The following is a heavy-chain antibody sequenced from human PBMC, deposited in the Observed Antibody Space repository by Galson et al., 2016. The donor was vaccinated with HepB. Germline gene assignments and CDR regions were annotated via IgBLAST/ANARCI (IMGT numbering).Heavy chain of an antibody. V-gene: IGHV1-3*01. D-gene: IGHD4-17*01. CDR3: ARDYGDYSGDY. CDR1: GYTFTTYS. CDR2: INAGNGNT. J-gene: IGHJ4*02. Sequence: SVKVSCKASGYTFTTYSIHWVRQAPGQRLEWMGWINAGNGNTKYSQIFQGRVTITRDTSASTAYMELSSLTSEDTAVYYCARDYGDYSGDYWGQGTLVTVSS.